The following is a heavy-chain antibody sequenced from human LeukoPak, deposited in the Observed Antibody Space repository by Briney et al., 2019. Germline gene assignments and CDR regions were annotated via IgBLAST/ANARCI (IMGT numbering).Heavy chain of an antibody. V-gene: IGHV3-23*01. J-gene: IGHJ4*02. Sequence: PGGSLRLSCAVSGITLNNYGMTWVRQAPGKGLEWVAGISDSGGNTKYADSVKGRFTISRDNPKNTLYLQMNSLRAEDTAVYFCAKRGVVIRVILVGFHKEAYYFESWGQGALVTVSS. CDR3: AKRGVVIRVILVGFHKEAYYFES. CDR2: ISDSGGNT. D-gene: IGHD3/OR15-3a*01. CDR1: GITLNNYG.